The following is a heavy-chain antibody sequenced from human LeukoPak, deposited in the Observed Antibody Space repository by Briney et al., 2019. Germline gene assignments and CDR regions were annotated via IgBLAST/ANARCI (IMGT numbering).Heavy chain of an antibody. V-gene: IGHV3-48*01. CDR2: ISGSGFTI. CDR3: VRGVPKTSYYYYYMDV. Sequence: GGSLRLSCAVSGFTLSNYSMNWVRQAPGKGLDWISYISGSGFTIHYADSVKGRFTISRDNAKNSLYLQMNSLRAEDTAVYYCVRGVPKTSYYYYYMDVWGKGTTVTVSS. J-gene: IGHJ6*03. CDR1: GFTLSNYS. D-gene: IGHD4-11*01.